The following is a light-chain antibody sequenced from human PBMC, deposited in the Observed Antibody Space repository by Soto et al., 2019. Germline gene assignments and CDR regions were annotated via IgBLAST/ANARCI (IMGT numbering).Light chain of an antibody. CDR2: YAS. CDR1: ESVGNN. CDR3: QQYNDWPPIT. Sequence: EIMMTQSPATLSVATGERATLSCRASESVGNNLAWYQQKPGQVPRLLIYYASTRATGIPARFSGSGSGTEFTLTISSLQSEDFALYYCQQYNDWPPITFGQGTRLEIK. V-gene: IGKV3-15*01. J-gene: IGKJ5*01.